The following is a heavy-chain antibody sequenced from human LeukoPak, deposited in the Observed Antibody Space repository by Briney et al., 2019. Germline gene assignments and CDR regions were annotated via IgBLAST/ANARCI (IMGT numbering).Heavy chain of an antibody. CDR2: IYSGGST. D-gene: IGHD2-15*01. J-gene: IGHJ6*03. CDR3: ARDQVGYYYYYMDV. V-gene: IGHV3-53*01. CDR1: GFTVSSNY. Sequence: GGSLRLSCAASGFTVSSNYMSWVRQAPGKGLEWVSVIYSGGSTYYADSVKGRFTISRDNSKNTLYLQMNSLRAEDTAVYYCARDQVGYYYYYMDVWGKGTTVTVSS.